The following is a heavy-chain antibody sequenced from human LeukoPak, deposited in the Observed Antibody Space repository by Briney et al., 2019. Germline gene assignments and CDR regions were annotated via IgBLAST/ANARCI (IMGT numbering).Heavy chain of an antibody. CDR3: ARQRQYDADAFDL. CDR2: IYYSGST. V-gene: IGHV4-30-4*01. D-gene: IGHD3-16*01. Sequence: SETLSLTCTVSGGSISSGDYYWSWIRRPPGKGLEWIGYIYYSGSTYYNPSLKSRVTISVDTSKNQFSLKLSSVTAADTAVYYCARQRQYDADAFDLWGQGTMVTVTS. CDR1: GGSISSGDYY. J-gene: IGHJ3*01.